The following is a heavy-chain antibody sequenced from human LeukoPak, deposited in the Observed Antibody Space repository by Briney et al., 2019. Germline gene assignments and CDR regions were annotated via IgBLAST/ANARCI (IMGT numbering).Heavy chain of an antibody. D-gene: IGHD3-9*01. J-gene: IGHJ2*01. V-gene: IGHV4-34*01. Sequence: SETLSLTCAVYGGSISGYYWSWIRQPPGKGLEWIGEINHSGSTNYNPSLKSRVTISVDTSKNQFSLKLSSVTAADTAVYYCATKLGYFWYFDLWGRGTLVTVSS. CDR1: GGSISGYY. CDR3: ATKLGYFWYFDL. CDR2: INHSGST.